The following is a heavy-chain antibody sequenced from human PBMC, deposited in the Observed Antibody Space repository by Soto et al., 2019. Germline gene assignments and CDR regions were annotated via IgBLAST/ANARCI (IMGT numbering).Heavy chain of an antibody. V-gene: IGHV4-4*07. Sequence: LSLTCTVSGGSISSYYWSWIRQPAGKGLEWIGRIYTSGSTNYNPSLKSRVTMSVDTSKNQFSLKLSSVTAADTAVYYCARDRRYSSSWSQASWFDPWGQGTLVTVSS. J-gene: IGHJ5*02. CDR3: ARDRRYSSSWSQASWFDP. CDR1: GGSISSYY. D-gene: IGHD6-13*01. CDR2: IYTSGST.